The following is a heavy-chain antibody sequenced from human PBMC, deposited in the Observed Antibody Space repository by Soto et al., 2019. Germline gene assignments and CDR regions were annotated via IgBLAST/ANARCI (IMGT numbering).Heavy chain of an antibody. CDR1: GFTFRSYS. J-gene: IGHJ4*02. CDR2: ITSSSSTI. D-gene: IGHD6-13*01. Sequence: GGSLRLSCAASGFTFRSYSMNWVRQAPGKGLEWVSYITSSSSTIYYADSVKGRFTISRDNAKNSLYLQMNSLRDEDTAVYYCASELAAGTPRDYWGQGTLVTVS. V-gene: IGHV3-48*02. CDR3: ASELAAGTPRDY.